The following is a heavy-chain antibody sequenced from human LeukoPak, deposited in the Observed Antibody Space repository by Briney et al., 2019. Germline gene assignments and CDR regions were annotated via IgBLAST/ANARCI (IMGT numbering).Heavy chain of an antibody. J-gene: IGHJ4*02. CDR3: AGGERGYSYGPLDF. D-gene: IGHD5-18*01. Sequence: SETLSLTCTVSGGSIRSYYWSWIRQPPGEGLEWVGYNFYTGSTNYNPSLKSRVTISVDTSKNQFSLKLSSVTAADTAVYYCAGGERGYSYGPLDFWGQGTLVTVSS. CDR2: NFYTGST. CDR1: GGSIRSYY. V-gene: IGHV4-59*08.